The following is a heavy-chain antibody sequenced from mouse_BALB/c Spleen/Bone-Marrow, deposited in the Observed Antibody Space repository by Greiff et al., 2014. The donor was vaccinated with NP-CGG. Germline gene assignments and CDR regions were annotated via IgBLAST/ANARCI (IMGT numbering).Heavy chain of an antibody. CDR2: ISSASSTI. CDR3: ARGGNFAWFAY. Sequence: DVMLVESGGGLVQPGGSRKLSCAASVFTFSSFGMHWVRQAPEKGLEWVAYISSASSTIYYADTVKGRFTISRDNPKNTLFLQMTSLRSEDTAMYYCARGGNFAWFAYWGQGTLVTVSA. D-gene: IGHD2-1*01. V-gene: IGHV5-17*02. J-gene: IGHJ3*01. CDR1: VFTFSSFG.